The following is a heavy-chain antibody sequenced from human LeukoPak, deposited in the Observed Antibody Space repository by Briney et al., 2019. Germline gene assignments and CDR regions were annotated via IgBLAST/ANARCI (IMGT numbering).Heavy chain of an antibody. CDR2: IIPIFDTA. CDR1: GGTFSSYA. Sequence: ASVKVSCKASGGTFSSYAISWVRQAPGQGLEWMGGIIPIFDTANYAQKFQGRVTITADESTSTAYMELSSLRSEDTAVYYCARDYGGYIPLFDYWGQGTLVTVSS. V-gene: IGHV1-69*13. CDR3: ARDYGGYIPLFDY. D-gene: IGHD4-17*01. J-gene: IGHJ4*02.